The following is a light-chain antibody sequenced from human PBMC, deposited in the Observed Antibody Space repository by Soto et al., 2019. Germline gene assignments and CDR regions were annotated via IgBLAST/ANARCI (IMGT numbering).Light chain of an antibody. J-gene: IGKJ1*01. CDR2: GAS. V-gene: IGKV3-20*01. Sequence: EIVLTPSPATLSLSPGERATLPCTASQSVSSSYLAWYQQKPGQAPRLLIYGASSRATGIPDRFSGSGSGTDFTLTISRLEPEDFAVYYCQQYGSSPTFGQGTKVDIK. CDR3: QQYGSSPT. CDR1: QSVSSSY.